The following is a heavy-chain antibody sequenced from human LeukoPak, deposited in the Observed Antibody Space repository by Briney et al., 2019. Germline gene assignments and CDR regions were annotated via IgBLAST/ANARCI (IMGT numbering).Heavy chain of an antibody. CDR3: ARNFYFDSSGYYHY. V-gene: IGHV1-2*02. J-gene: IGHJ4*02. CDR1: GYTFTGYY. D-gene: IGHD3-22*01. Sequence: ASVKVSCKASGYTFTGYYMHWVRQAPGQGLEWMGWINPNSGDTNYAQKFQGRVTMTRDTSISTAYMELSRLRSDDTAVYYCARNFYFDSSGYYHYWGQGTLVTVSS. CDR2: INPNSGDT.